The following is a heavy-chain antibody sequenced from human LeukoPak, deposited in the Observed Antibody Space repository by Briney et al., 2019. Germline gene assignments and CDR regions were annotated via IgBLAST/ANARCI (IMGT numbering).Heavy chain of an antibody. D-gene: IGHD4-17*01. CDR3: ARARNYGDLSYEDAFDI. V-gene: IGHV1-69*06. J-gene: IGHJ3*02. CDR2: IIPIFGTA. Sequence: SVKVSCKASGGTFSSYAISWVRQAPGQGLEWMGGIIPIFGTANYAQKFQGRVTITADKSTSTAYMELSSLRSEDTAVYYCARARNYGDLSYEDAFDIWGQGTMVTVSS. CDR1: GGTFSSYA.